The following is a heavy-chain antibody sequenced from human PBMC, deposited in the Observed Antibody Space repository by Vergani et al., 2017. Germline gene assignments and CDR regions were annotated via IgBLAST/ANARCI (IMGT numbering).Heavy chain of an antibody. J-gene: IGHJ5*02. V-gene: IGHV3-30*18. D-gene: IGHD3-3*01. CDR1: GFTFSSYG. Sequence: QVQLVESGGGVVQPGRSLRLSCAASGFTFSSYGMHWVRQAPGKGLEWVAVISYDGSNKYYADSVKGRFTISRDNSKNTLYLQMNSLRAEDTAVYYCAKEKIWSGYWGGWFDPWGQGTLVTVSS. CDR3: AKEKIWSGYWGGWFDP. CDR2: ISYDGSNK.